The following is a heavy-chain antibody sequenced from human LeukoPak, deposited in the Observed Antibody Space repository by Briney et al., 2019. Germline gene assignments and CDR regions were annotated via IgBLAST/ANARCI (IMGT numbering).Heavy chain of an antibody. D-gene: IGHD1-26*01. J-gene: IGHJ3*02. CDR2: VSGSNGHA. CDR1: GYFFPSYG. V-gene: IGHV1-18*01. Sequence: GASVKVSCKASGYFFPSYGSNWVRQAPGQGLEWMGWVSGSNGHANYGKKFQCRVTMTTETSTSAAYMELRSLRSDDTAVYYCARDRVVGAIDAFDIWGQGTMVTVSS. CDR3: ARDRVVGAIDAFDI.